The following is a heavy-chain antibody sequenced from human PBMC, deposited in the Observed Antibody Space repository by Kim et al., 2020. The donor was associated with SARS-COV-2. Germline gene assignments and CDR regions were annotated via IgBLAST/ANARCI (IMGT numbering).Heavy chain of an antibody. CDR2: IYYSGST. V-gene: IGHV4-59*08. CDR3: ARLSGPIAVAADA. Sequence: SETLSLTCTVSGGSISSYYWSWIRQPPGKGLEWIGYIYYSGSTNYNPSLKSRVTISVDTSKNQFSLKLSSVTAADTAVYYCARLSGPIAVAADAWGQGTLVTVSS. J-gene: IGHJ4*02. D-gene: IGHD6-19*01. CDR1: GGSISSYY.